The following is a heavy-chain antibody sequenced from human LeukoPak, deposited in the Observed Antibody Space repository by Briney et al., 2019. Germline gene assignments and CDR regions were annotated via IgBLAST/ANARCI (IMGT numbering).Heavy chain of an antibody. J-gene: IGHJ3*02. CDR1: GFTFDDYT. CDR3: ARLVGYYGSGLRAFDI. V-gene: IGHV3-43*01. Sequence: PGGSLRLSCAASGFTFDDYTMHWVRQAPGKGLEWVSLISWDGGSTYYADSVKGRFTISRDNSKNSLYLQMNSLRTEDTALYYCARLVGYYGSGLRAFDIWGQGTMVTVSS. CDR2: ISWDGGST. D-gene: IGHD3-10*01.